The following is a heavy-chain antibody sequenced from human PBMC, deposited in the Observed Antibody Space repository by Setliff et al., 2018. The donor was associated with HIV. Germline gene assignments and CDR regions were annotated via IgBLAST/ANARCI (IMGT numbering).Heavy chain of an antibody. D-gene: IGHD1-20*01. V-gene: IGHV5-51*01. CDR1: GYSFTSYW. Sequence: GESLTISCKGSGYSFTSYWIGWVRQMPGKGLEWMGIIHPGDSNTRYSPSFQGQVTISADKSISTAYSQWSSLKASDTAMYYCASSVTVAAGRSHYYYAMDVWGQGTTVTVSS. J-gene: IGHJ6*02. CDR2: IHPGDSNT. CDR3: ASSVTVAAGRSHYYYAMDV.